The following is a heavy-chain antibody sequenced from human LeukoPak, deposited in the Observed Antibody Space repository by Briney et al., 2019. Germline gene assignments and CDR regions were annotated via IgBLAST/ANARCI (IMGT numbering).Heavy chain of an antibody. J-gene: IGHJ4*02. D-gene: IGHD3-3*01. CDR2: INHSGST. CDR3: ARGHNFDFWSGTFQFDY. CDR1: GGSFSGYY. V-gene: IGHV4-34*01. Sequence: SETLSLTCAVYGGSFSGYYWSWIRQPPGKGLEWIGEINHSGSTNYNPSLKSRVTISVDTSKNQFSLKLSSVTAADTAVYYCARGHNFDFWSGTFQFDYWGQGTLVTVSS.